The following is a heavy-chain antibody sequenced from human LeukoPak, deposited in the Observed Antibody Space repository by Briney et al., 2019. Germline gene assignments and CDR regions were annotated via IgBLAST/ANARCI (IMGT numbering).Heavy chain of an antibody. CDR3: AKEGQQLALFDY. J-gene: IGHJ4*02. Sequence: PGGSLRLSCAASGFTFSSYGMHWVRQAPGKGLEWVAVISYGGSNKYYADSVKGRFTISRDNSKNTLYLQMNSLRAEDTAVYYCAKEGQQLALFDYWGQGTLVTVSS. CDR2: ISYGGSNK. V-gene: IGHV3-30*18. CDR1: GFTFSSYG. D-gene: IGHD6-13*01.